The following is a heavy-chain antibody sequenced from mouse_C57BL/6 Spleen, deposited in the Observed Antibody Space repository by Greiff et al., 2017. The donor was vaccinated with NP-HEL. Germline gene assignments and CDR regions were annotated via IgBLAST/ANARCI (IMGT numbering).Heavy chain of an antibody. V-gene: IGHV1-39*01. J-gene: IGHJ2*01. Sequence: EVQLQQSGPELVKPGASVKISCKASGYSFTDYNMNWVKQSHGKSLEWIGVINPNYGTTSYNQTFKGKATLTVDQSSSTTYMKLNSLTSEDSAVYYCARWRFTTVVSYFDYWGQGTTLTVSS. CDR1: GYSFTDYN. D-gene: IGHD1-1*01. CDR2: INPNYGTT. CDR3: ARWRFTTVVSYFDY.